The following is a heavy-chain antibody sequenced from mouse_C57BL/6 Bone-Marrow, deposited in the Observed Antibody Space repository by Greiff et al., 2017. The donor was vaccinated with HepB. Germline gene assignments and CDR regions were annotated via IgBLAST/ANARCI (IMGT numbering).Heavy chain of an antibody. D-gene: IGHD1-1*01. J-gene: IGHJ4*01. V-gene: IGHV1-61*01. CDR3: AIWGDYYGSSTYYAMDY. Sequence: QVQLQQPGAELVRPGSSVKLSCKASGYTFTSYWMDWVKQRPGQGLEWIGNIYHSDSETHYNQKFKDKATLTVDKYSSTAYMQLSSLTSEDSAVYYCAIWGDYYGSSTYYAMDYWGQGTSVTVSS. CDR2: IYHSDSET. CDR1: GYTFTSYW.